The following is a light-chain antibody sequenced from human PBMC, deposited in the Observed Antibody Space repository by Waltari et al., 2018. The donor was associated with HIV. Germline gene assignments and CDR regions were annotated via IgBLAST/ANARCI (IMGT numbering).Light chain of an antibody. Sequence: QSVLTQPPSVSGPPGQRVTISCSGASSNIGRNTVNWFQLLPGTAPKLLIYTDNQRPSGVPDRFSGSKSGTSASLAISGLQSEDEADYFCAAWDDSLNGLWVFGGGTKLTVL. CDR2: TDN. J-gene: IGLJ3*02. CDR1: SSNIGRNT. V-gene: IGLV1-44*01. CDR3: AAWDDSLNGLWV.